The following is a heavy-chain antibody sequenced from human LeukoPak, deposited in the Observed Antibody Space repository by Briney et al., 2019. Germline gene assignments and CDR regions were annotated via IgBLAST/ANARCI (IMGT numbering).Heavy chain of an antibody. CDR2: INHSGST. Sequence: PSETLSLTCAVYGGSFSGYYWSWIRQPPGKGLEWIGEINHSGSTNYNPSLKSRVTISVDTSKNQFSLKLSSVTAADTAVYYCARGPSVVVAATGWSDPWGQGTLVTVSS. CDR1: GGSFSGYY. CDR3: ARGPSVVVAATGWSDP. D-gene: IGHD2-15*01. J-gene: IGHJ5*02. V-gene: IGHV4-34*01.